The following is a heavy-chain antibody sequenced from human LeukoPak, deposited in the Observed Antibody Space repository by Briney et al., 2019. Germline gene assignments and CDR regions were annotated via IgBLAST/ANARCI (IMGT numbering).Heavy chain of an antibody. V-gene: IGHV4-34*01. CDR2: LNHSGST. Sequence: SETLSLTCAVYGGSFSGYYWSWIRQPPGKGLQWIGELNHSGSTNYNPSLKSRVTIAVDTSKNQFTLELSFVTAADTAVYYCAIEGDWLLAQGAFDIWGEGTMVTVSS. D-gene: IGHD3-9*01. CDR3: AIEGDWLLAQGAFDI. J-gene: IGHJ3*02. CDR1: GGSFSGYY.